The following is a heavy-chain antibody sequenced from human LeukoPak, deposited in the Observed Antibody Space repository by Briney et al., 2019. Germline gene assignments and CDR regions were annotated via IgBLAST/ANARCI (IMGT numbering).Heavy chain of an antibody. Sequence: PGRSLRLSCAASGFTFSSYAMHWVRQAPGKGLEWVAVISYDGSNKYYADSVKGRFTISRDNSKNTLYLQMNSLRAEDTAVYYCARDWGYCSGGSFYSFDYWGQGTLVTVPS. V-gene: IGHV3-30*04. J-gene: IGHJ4*02. CDR3: ARDWGYCSGGSFYSFDY. D-gene: IGHD2-15*01. CDR1: GFTFSSYA. CDR2: ISYDGSNK.